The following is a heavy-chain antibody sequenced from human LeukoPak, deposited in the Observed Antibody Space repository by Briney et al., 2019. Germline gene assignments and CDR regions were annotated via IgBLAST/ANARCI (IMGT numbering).Heavy chain of an antibody. CDR3: ATGTVNQWELPLHTPSFDY. Sequence: GASVKVSCKASGYTFTSYYMHWVRQAPGKGLEWMGGFDPEDGETIYAQKFQGRVTMTEDTSTDTAYMELSSLRSEDTAVYYCATGTVNQWELPLHTPSFDYWGQGTLVTVSS. CDR2: FDPEDGET. J-gene: IGHJ4*02. CDR1: GYTFTSYY. V-gene: IGHV1-24*01. D-gene: IGHD1-26*01.